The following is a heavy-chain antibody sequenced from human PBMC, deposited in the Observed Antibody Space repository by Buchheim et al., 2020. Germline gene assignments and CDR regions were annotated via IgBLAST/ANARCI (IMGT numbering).Heavy chain of an antibody. CDR3: ASWIRGGFPVQFDP. J-gene: IGHJ5*02. V-gene: IGHV3-48*03. Sequence: EVQLVESGGGLVQPGGSLRLSCAASGFTFTSYEMNWVRQAAGKGLEWVSYMSSGTTIYYADSVKGRFTISRDNAKNTLYLQMNSLRAEDTAVYYCASWIRGGFPVQFDPWGQGTL. D-gene: IGHD2-15*01. CDR2: MSSGTTI. CDR1: GFTFTSYE.